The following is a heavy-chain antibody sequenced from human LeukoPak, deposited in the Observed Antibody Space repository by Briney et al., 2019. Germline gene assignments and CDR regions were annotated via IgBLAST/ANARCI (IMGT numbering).Heavy chain of an antibody. Sequence: ASVKVSCKASGYTFTGYYMHWVRQAPGQGLEWMGWINPNSGGTNYAQKFQGRVTMTRDTSISTAYMELSRLRSDDTAVYYCAREYGSGYDLRSRLSAFDIWGQGTMVTVSS. CDR1: GYTFTGYY. D-gene: IGHD5-12*01. CDR3: AREYGSGYDLRSRLSAFDI. J-gene: IGHJ3*02. V-gene: IGHV1-2*02. CDR2: INPNSGGT.